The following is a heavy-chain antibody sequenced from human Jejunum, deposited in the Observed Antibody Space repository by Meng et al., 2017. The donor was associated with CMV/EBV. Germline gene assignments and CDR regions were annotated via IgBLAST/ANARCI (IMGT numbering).Heavy chain of an antibody. D-gene: IGHD2-15*01. CDR1: STFCNFG. J-gene: IGHJ4*02. CDR3: TRDLCSGGTCYTGFDY. Sequence: STFCNFGFSWVRQAPGQGLEWMGWINAHSGDRNYAQNLQGRVTLTTDTSTSTAYMELGSLRSDDTAVYYCTRDLCSGGTCYTGFDYWGQGTLVTVSS. V-gene: IGHV1-18*01. CDR2: INAHSGDR.